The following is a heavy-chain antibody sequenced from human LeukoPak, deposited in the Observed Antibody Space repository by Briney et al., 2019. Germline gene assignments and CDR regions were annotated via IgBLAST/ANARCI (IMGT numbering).Heavy chain of an antibody. Sequence: GGSLRLSCAASGFTFSSHWMHWVRQAPGKGLGWVSRIKSDGITTNYADFVRGRFTISRDNAKNTLYLQINSLRAEDTAVYYCARGATYAYYSDFWGQGSLVTVSS. CDR3: ARGATYAYYSDF. J-gene: IGHJ4*02. CDR2: IKSDGITT. D-gene: IGHD1-26*01. CDR1: GFTFSSHW. V-gene: IGHV3-74*01.